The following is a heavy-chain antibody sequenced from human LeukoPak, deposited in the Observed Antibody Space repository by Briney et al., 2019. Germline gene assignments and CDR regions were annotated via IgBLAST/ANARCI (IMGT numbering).Heavy chain of an antibody. CDR2: IYSSGST. Sequence: SETLSLTCTVSGGSVSSYYWSWIRQPAGKGLEWIGRIYSSGSTNYNPSLKSRVTISVDTSKNQFSLKLSSVTAADTAVYYCARGKYYYDSSSRGMDVWGKGTTVTVSS. CDR1: GGSVSSYY. CDR3: ARGKYYYDSSSRGMDV. D-gene: IGHD3-22*01. J-gene: IGHJ6*04. V-gene: IGHV4-4*07.